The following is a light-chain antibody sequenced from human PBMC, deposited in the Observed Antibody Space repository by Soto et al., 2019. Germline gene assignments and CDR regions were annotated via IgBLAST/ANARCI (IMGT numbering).Light chain of an antibody. CDR1: QGIANY. CDR2: DAS. J-gene: IGKJ5*01. V-gene: IGKV1-33*01. CDR3: QQYDSLPIT. Sequence: DIQMTQSPSSLSASVGDRVTITCQTSQGIANYLNWYQQTPGNAPKLLIYDASHLEAGVPARFSGSGSGTHFTVTISSLQPEEIATYYWQQYDSLPITFGQGTRLEVK.